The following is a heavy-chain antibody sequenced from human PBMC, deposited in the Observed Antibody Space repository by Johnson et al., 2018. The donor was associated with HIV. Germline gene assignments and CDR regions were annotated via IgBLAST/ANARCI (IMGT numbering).Heavy chain of an antibody. J-gene: IGHJ3*02. CDR1: GFTFTDAW. CDR3: ARALLSASTIGAFDI. V-gene: IGHV3-15*01. D-gene: IGHD5-24*01. CDR2: IKSKTDGGTT. Sequence: VQLVESGGGLVKPGGSLRLSCAASGFTFTDAWMSWVRQAPGKGLEWVGRIKSKTDGGTTDFAAPVKGRCTISRDNSKNTLYLQMNSLRAEDTAVDYCARALLSASTIGAFDIWGQGTMVTVSS.